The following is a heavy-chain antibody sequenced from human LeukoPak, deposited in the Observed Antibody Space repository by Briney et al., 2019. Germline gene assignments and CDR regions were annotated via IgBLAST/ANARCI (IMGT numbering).Heavy chain of an antibody. D-gene: IGHD1-26*01. CDR1: GGSLSSYY. J-gene: IGHJ4*02. Sequence: SETLSLTCTVSGGSLSSYYWSWIRQPPGKGLEWIGYIYYSGSTNYNPSLKSRVTISVDTSKNQFSLKLSSVTAADTAEYYCARHGGGSYTIDYWGQGTLVTVSS. CDR3: ARHGGGSYTIDY. V-gene: IGHV4-59*08. CDR2: IYYSGST.